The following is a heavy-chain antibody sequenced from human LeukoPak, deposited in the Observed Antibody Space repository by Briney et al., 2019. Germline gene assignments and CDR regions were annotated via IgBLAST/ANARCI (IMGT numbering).Heavy chain of an antibody. V-gene: IGHV4-4*07. CDR3: ATFRDSSPRLDP. CDR1: GGSNSSYY. J-gene: IGHJ5*02. D-gene: IGHD6-6*01. Sequence: SETLSLTCTVSGGSNSSYYWSWLRQPAGKGLEWIGRIYTTGSTNYNPSLKSRVTMSVDTSKNQFPLKLSSVTAADTAVYYCATFRDSSPRLDPWGQGTLVTVSS. CDR2: IYTTGST.